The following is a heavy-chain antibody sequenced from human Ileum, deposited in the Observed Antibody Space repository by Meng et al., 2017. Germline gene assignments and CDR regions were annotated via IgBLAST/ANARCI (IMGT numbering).Heavy chain of an antibody. CDR3: ARGEISRGYLLDF. CDR1: GFTFSSHG. D-gene: IGHD3-22*01. J-gene: IGHJ4*02. CDR2: IWQDENHQ. V-gene: IGHV3-33*01. Sequence: GGSLRLSCAASGFTFSSHGLHWVRQAPGMGLEWVAVIWQDENHQYYADSVKGRFTISRDNSKNTLYLQMNSLRAEDTAVYYCARGEISRGYLLDFWGQGTLVTVSS.